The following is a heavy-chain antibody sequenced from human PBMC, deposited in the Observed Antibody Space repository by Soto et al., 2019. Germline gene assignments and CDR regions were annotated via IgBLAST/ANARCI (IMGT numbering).Heavy chain of an antibody. CDR3: ARDYGDYVGYGAFDI. V-gene: IGHV4-59*01. Sequence: SETLSLTCTVSGGSISSYYWSWIRQPPGKGLEWIGYIYYSGSTNYNPSLKSRVTISVDTSKNQFSLKLSSVTAADTAVDYCARDYGDYVGYGAFDIWGQGTMVTVSS. CDR2: IYYSGST. J-gene: IGHJ3*02. CDR1: GGSISSYY. D-gene: IGHD4-17*01.